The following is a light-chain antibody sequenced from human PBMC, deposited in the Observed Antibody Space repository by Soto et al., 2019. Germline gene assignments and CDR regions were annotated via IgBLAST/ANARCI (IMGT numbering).Light chain of an antibody. CDR3: QQRSNWPPEIT. V-gene: IGKV3-11*01. J-gene: IGKJ5*01. CDR2: DAY. CDR1: QSVSIS. Sequence: EIVLAQSPATLSLSPGERATLSCRASQSVSISLAWYQQKPGQAPRLLIYDAYNRATGVPARFSGSGSGTDFTLTVSSLEPEDFALYYCQQRSNWPPEITFGQGTRLEIK.